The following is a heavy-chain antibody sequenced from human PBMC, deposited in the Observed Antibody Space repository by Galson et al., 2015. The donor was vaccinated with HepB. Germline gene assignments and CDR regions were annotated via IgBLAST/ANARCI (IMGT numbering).Heavy chain of an antibody. D-gene: IGHD3-22*01. CDR3: ARRGNYYDSSGYYEDNFDY. V-gene: IGHV4-59*08. J-gene: IGHJ4*02. CDR2: IYYSGST. Sequence: QVQLQESGPGLVKPSETLSLTCTVSGGSISSYYWSWIRQPPGKGLEWIGYIYYSGSTNYNPSLKSRVTISVDTSKNQFSLKLSAVTAADTAVYYCARRGNYYDSSGYYEDNFDYWGQGTLVTVSS. CDR1: GGSISSYY.